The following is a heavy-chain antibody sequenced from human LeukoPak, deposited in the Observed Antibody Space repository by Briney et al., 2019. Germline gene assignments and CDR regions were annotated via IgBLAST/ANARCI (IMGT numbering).Heavy chain of an antibody. Sequence: GGSLRLSCAASGFTFSSYAMSWVRQAPGKGLEWVSAISGSGGSTYYADSAKGRFTISRDNSKNTLYLQMNSLRAEDTAVYYCAKGSGRYYYYGMDVWGQGTTVTVSS. D-gene: IGHD1-26*01. CDR1: GFTFSSYA. CDR2: ISGSGGST. J-gene: IGHJ6*02. CDR3: AKGSGRYYYYGMDV. V-gene: IGHV3-23*01.